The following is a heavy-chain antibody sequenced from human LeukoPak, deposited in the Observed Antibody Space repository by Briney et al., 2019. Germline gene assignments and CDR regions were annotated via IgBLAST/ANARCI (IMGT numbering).Heavy chain of an antibody. CDR1: GFTFSTYA. D-gene: IGHD6-6*01. V-gene: IGHV3-23*01. J-gene: IGHJ4*02. Sequence: GGSLRLSCAASGFTFSTYAMSWVRQAPGKGLEWVSTISGSGANTYFADSVRGRFTISRDNSKNTLYLQMNSLRAEDTAVYYCATLSSSSGNYWGQGTLVTVSS. CDR3: ATLSSSSGNY. CDR2: ISGSGANT.